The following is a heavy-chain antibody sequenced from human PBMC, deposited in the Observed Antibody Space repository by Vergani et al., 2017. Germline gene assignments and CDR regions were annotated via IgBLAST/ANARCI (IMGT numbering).Heavy chain of an antibody. CDR1: GASIRSSNYY. Sequence: QLQLQESGPGLVKPSATLSLTCSVSGASIRSSNYYWGWIRQPPGKGLEWIASIYYSGSTYYNPSLKSQVTISVDTSKNQFSLKLSSVTAADTAVYFCAGHSTVEWLVKLGWIDPWGQGILVTVSS. J-gene: IGHJ5*02. D-gene: IGHD6-19*01. V-gene: IGHV4-39*01. CDR2: IYYSGST. CDR3: AGHSTVEWLVKLGWIDP.